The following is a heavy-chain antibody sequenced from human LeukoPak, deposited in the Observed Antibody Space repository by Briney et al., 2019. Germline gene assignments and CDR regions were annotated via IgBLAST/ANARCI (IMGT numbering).Heavy chain of an antibody. J-gene: IGHJ4*02. CDR1: GDSISSSHW. Sequence: SETLSLTCAVSGDSISSSHWWSWVRQPPGKGLEWIGEIYHSGSTNYNPSLKSRVTISVDKSRNQFSLKVTSVTAADTAVYYCARVLAGTWGDIDYWGQGTLVTVSS. CDR3: ARVLAGTWGDIDY. CDR2: IYHSGST. V-gene: IGHV4-4*02. D-gene: IGHD3-10*01.